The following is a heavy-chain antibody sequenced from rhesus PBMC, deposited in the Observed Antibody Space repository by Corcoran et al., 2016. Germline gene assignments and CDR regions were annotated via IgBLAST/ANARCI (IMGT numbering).Heavy chain of an antibody. Sequence: QVQLQESGPGLVKPSETLSLTCAVSGDSISTYNWWNWIRQPPGKEPEWVGNAGGSLGGLYYNPSLQSRVTISKDTSKNHFSLNLRSVTAADTAVYFCARHPFPYGAMDVWGRGILVTVSS. J-gene: IGHJ5-2*02. V-gene: IGHV4-65*02. D-gene: IGHD3-9*01. CDR2: AGGSLGGL. CDR3: ARHPFPYGAMDV. CDR1: GDSISTYNW.